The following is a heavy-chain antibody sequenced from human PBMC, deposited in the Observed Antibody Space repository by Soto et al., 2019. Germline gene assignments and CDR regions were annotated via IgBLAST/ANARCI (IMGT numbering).Heavy chain of an antibody. D-gene: IGHD2-21*01. CDR3: AEGGGGGPRWLLVKDFSS. J-gene: IGHJ1*01. V-gene: IGHV3-23*01. CDR1: GFAFATYA. Sequence: EVQLLESGGDLVQPGGSLRLSCAASGFAFATYAMSWVRQAPGRGLEWLAVTSGSGANIYYADSVKGRFTISRDNSNSVVELQRRNLRAEDTGKYYCAEGGGGGPRWLLVKDFSSWGQGTPVTVS. CDR2: TSGSGANI.